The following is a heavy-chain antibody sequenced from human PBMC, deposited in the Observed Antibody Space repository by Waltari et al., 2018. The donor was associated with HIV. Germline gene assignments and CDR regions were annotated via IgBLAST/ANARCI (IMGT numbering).Heavy chain of an antibody. CDR1: GFTFSNYD. D-gene: IGHD3-3*01. J-gene: IGHJ6*02. V-gene: IGHV3-30*18. CDR3: AKDWRSGYYTGRSYALDV. Sequence: QVQLVESGGGVVQPGRSLRLSCAASGFTFSNYDMHWGRQDPGRGLEWVAVVSYAGIAYYADSLRGRFTISRDTPEDTLYLQINSLRADDTAVYYCAKDWRSGYYTGRSYALDVWGQGTTVTVSS. CDR2: VSYAGIA.